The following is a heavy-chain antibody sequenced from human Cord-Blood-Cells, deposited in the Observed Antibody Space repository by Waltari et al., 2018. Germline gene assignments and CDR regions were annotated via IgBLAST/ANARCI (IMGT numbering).Heavy chain of an antibody. D-gene: IGHD4-4*01. Sequence: EVQLVASGEGLVQPGRYLRLSCDASGFTFDDPPMPWARRAPGKGLEWVSGISWNSGSIGYADSVKGRFTISRDNAKNSLYLQMNSLRAEDTALYYCAKDIDSNYDYYGMDVWGQGTTVTVSS. V-gene: IGHV3-9*01. CDR2: ISWNSGSI. J-gene: IGHJ6*02. CDR3: AKDIDSNYDYYGMDV. CDR1: GFTFDDPP.